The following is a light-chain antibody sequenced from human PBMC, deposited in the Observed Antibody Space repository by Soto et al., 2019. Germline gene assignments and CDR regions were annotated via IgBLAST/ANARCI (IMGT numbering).Light chain of an antibody. Sequence: QSVLTQPPSVSGAPGQRVTISCTGSRSNIGAGYDVHWYQQFPGTAPKLLIFGNSHRPSGVPDRFSGSKSGTSASLSITGLQAEDEADYYCQSYDSSLSASVFGGGTKLTVL. CDR2: GNS. V-gene: IGLV1-40*01. CDR1: RSNIGAGYD. J-gene: IGLJ2*01. CDR3: QSYDSSLSASV.